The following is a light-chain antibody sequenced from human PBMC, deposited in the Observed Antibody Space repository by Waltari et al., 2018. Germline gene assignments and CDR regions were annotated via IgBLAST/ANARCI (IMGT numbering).Light chain of an antibody. V-gene: IGKV3-20*01. J-gene: IGKJ1*01. CDR1: QSVSKY. CDR3: QQYVSLPAT. CDR2: GAS. Sequence: EIVLTQSPGTQSLSPGDTAILSCRASQSVSKYLAWYQQKPGQAPRLLLFGASSRATGIPDRFSGGGSGTDLSLTISRVEPEDFAVYYCQQYVSLPATFGQGTKVEIE.